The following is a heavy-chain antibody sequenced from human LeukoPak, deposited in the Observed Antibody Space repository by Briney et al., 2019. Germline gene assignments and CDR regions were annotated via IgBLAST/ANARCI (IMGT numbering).Heavy chain of an antibody. V-gene: IGHV4-34*01. J-gene: IGHJ4*02. CDR3: TRAVAGHPG. CDR1: GVPFSNYY. CDR2: INHSGYT. Sequence: SETLSLTCGVSGVPFSNYYWSWVRQSPTQGLEWIGEINHSGYTNYNPSLKGRVTMSIDTSKNQFSLKLTSVTAADAGVYYCTRAVAGHPGWGQGTLVTVSS. D-gene: IGHD6-19*01.